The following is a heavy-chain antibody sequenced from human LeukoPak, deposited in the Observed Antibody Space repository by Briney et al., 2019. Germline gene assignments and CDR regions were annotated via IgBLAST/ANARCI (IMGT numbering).Heavy chain of an antibody. Sequence: HPGGSLRLSCAASGFTFSSYGMHWVRQAPGKGLEWVAVISYDGSNKYYADSVKGRFTISRDNSKNTLYLQMNSLRAEDTAVYYCAKAHQRELYSSLDYWGQGTLVTVSS. J-gene: IGHJ4*02. D-gene: IGHD3-10*01. V-gene: IGHV3-30*18. CDR3: AKAHQRELYSSLDY. CDR1: GFTFSSYG. CDR2: ISYDGSNK.